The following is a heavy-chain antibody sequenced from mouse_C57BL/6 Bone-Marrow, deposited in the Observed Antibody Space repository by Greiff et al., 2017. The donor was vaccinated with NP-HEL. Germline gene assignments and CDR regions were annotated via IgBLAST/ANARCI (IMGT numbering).Heavy chain of an antibody. CDR2: IWWDDDK. D-gene: IGHD2-4*01. J-gene: IGHJ3*01. CDR3: ARRDYDYDPGGFAY. V-gene: IGHV8-8*01. Sequence: QVTLKESGPGILQPSQTLSLTCSFSGFSLSTFGMGVGWIRQPSGKGLEWLAHIWWDDDKYYNPALKSRLTISKDTSKNQVFLKIANVDTADTATYYCARRDYDYDPGGFAYWGQGTLVTVSA. CDR1: GFSLSTFGMG.